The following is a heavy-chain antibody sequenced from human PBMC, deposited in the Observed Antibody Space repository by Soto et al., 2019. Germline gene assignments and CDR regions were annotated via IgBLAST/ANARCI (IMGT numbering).Heavy chain of an antibody. CDR1: GFTVSSNY. CDR2: IYSGGST. CDR3: ARGYYYDSSGYPSDY. V-gene: IGHV3-66*01. D-gene: IGHD3-22*01. J-gene: IGHJ4*02. Sequence: EVQLVESGGGLVQPGGSLRLSCAASGFTVSSNYMSWVRQAPGKGLEWVSVIYSGGSTYYADSVKGRFTISRDNSKNTRYLQMNSLRAEDTAVYYCARGYYYDSSGYPSDYWGQGTLVTVSS.